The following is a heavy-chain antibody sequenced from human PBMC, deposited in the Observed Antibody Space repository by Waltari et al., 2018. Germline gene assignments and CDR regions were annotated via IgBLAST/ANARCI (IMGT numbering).Heavy chain of an antibody. D-gene: IGHD3-10*01. CDR2: INDGNGNT. Sequence: QVQLVQSGAEVKKPGASVKVSCKASGYTFTSYAMHWVRQAPGQRLEWMGWINDGNGNTKYSQKFPGRVTITRDTPASTAYMDLSSLRSEDTAVYYCAREGSGRFDYWGQGTLVTVSS. CDR3: AREGSGRFDY. V-gene: IGHV1-3*01. J-gene: IGHJ4*02. CDR1: GYTFTSYA.